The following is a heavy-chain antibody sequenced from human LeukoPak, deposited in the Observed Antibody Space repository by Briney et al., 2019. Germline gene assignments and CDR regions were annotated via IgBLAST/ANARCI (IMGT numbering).Heavy chain of an antibody. Sequence: SETLSLTCTVSGGPMNSRTYYWGWIRQPPGKGLEWIVSLDYSGGSYYNSSLQSRVTLSVDTSKNHFSLKLSSVTAADTAVYYCARHKKGYYYDSSGFYSGYYYYYMDVWGTGTTVTISS. J-gene: IGHJ6*03. D-gene: IGHD3-22*01. V-gene: IGHV4-39*01. CDR3: ARHKKGYYYDSSGFYSGYYYYYMDV. CDR2: LDYSGGS. CDR1: GGPMNSRTYY.